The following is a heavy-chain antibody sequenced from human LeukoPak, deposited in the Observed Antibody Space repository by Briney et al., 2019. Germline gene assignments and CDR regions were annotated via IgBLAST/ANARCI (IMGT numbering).Heavy chain of an antibody. CDR1: GGSISSYY. D-gene: IGHD2-15*01. J-gene: IGHJ5*02. V-gene: IGHV4-59*01. CDR3: AREREYCSGGSCRRWFDP. Sequence: SETLSPTCTVSGGSISSYYWNWIRQPPGKGLEWIGYIYYSGSTNFNPSLKSRVTISVDTSKNHFSLKLSSVTAADTAVYYCAREREYCSGGSCRRWFDPWGQGTLVTVSS. CDR2: IYYSGST.